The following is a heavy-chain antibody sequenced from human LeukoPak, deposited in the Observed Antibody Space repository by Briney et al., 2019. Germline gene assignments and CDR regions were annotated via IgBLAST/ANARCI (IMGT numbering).Heavy chain of an antibody. J-gene: IGHJ4*02. CDR1: GFTFSSYG. V-gene: IGHV3-33*01. CDR2: IWYDGDNK. CDR3: ARDQYYHDPSSYYAYY. D-gene: IGHD3-22*01. Sequence: PGGSLRLSCAAPGFTFSSYGMNWVRQAPGKGLDWVAVIWYDGDNKYYADSVKGRFTISRDNSKNTLYLQMNSLRAEDTAVYHCARDQYYHDPSSYYAYYWGKGTLVTVSS.